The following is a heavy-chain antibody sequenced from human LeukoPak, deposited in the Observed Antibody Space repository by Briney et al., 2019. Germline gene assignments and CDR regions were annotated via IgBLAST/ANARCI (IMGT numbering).Heavy chain of an antibody. CDR1: GGSISSSSYY. V-gene: IGHV4-39*07. J-gene: IGHJ4*02. Sequence: SETLSLTCTVSGGSISSSSYYWGWIRQPPGKGLEWIGSIYYSGSTYYNPSLKSRVTISVDTSKNQFSLKLSSVTAADTAVYYCAREGRISIAAASDYWGQGTLVTVSS. CDR2: IYYSGST. CDR3: AREGRISIAAASDY. D-gene: IGHD6-13*01.